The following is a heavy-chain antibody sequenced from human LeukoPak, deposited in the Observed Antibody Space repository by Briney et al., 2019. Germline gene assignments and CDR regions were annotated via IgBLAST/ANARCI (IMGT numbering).Heavy chain of an antibody. D-gene: IGHD2-2*01. CDR3: AKDLGGSATTV. Sequence: GRSLRLSCAASGFTFEDHVMHWVRQAPGKGLEWVSSISWSGDRMGYADAVKGRFTISRDNAKNSLFLQLNSLRVEDTALYYCAKDLGGSATTVWGQGTLVTVSS. CDR2: ISWSGDRM. CDR1: GFTFEDHV. V-gene: IGHV3-9*01. J-gene: IGHJ4*02.